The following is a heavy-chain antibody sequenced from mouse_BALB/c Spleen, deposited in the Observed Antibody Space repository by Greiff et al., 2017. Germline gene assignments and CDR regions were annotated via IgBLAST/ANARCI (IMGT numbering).Heavy chain of an antibody. Sequence: EVQLQESGPGLVKPSQSLSLTCTVTGYSITSDYAWNWIRQFPGNKLEWMGYISYSGSTSYNPSLKSRISITRDTSKNQFFLQLNSVTTEDTATYYCARFSGGSWFAYWGQGTLVTVSA. CDR3: ARFSGGSWFAY. J-gene: IGHJ3*01. D-gene: IGHD1-1*02. CDR2: ISYSGST. V-gene: IGHV3-2*02. CDR1: GYSITSDYA.